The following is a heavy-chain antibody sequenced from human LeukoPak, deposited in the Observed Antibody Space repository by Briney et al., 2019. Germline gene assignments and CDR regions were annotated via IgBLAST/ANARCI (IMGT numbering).Heavy chain of an antibody. Sequence: GGSLRLSCAASGFTFSSYGMHWVRQAPGKGLEWVAFIRYDGSNKYYADSVKGRFTISRDNSKNTLYLQMNSLRAEDTAVYYCAKDNDYGDSPLDYWGQGTLVTVSS. CDR2: IRYDGSNK. D-gene: IGHD4-17*01. J-gene: IGHJ4*02. V-gene: IGHV3-30*02. CDR1: GFTFSSYG. CDR3: AKDNDYGDSPLDY.